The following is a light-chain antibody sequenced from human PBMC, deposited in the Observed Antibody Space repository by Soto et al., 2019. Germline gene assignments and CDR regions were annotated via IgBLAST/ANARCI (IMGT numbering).Light chain of an antibody. CDR3: SSYTSRSSYV. CDR1: SSDVGAYNS. Sequence: QSALTQPASVSGSPGQSITISCTGTSSDVGAYNSVSWYQQHPGKAPKLMIYEVSNRASGVSDRFSASKSGNTASLTISGLQPGDEADYHCSSYTSRSSYVFGTGTKVTVL. CDR2: EVS. V-gene: IGLV2-14*01. J-gene: IGLJ1*01.